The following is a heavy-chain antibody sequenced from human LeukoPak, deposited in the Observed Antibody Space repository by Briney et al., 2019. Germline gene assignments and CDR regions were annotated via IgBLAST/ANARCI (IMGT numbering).Heavy chain of an antibody. CDR1: GGSISSYY. CDR3: ARHLGSWSPLFNY. Sequence: SETLSLTCTVSGGSISSYYWSWIRHPPGKGLEWLGYIYYSGSTNFNPSLKSRVTISVDTPKNQFSLKLSSLTAGATPCYYVARHLGSWSPLFNYWGQGTLVTASS. D-gene: IGHD3-10*01. J-gene: IGHJ4*02. CDR2: IYYSGST. V-gene: IGHV4-59*08.